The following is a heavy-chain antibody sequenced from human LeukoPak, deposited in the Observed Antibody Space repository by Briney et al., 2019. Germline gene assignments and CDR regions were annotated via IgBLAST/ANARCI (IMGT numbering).Heavy chain of an antibody. CDR2: ISSSSSYI. J-gene: IGHJ4*02. CDR3: AGGGGRITGTGTDY. CDR1: GFTFSSYW. D-gene: IGHD1/OR15-1a*01. V-gene: IGHV3-21*01. Sequence: GGSLRLSCAASGFTFSSYWMHWVRQAPGKGLEWVSSISSSSSYIYYADSVKGRFTISRDNAKNSLYLQMNSLRAEDTAVYYCAGGGGRITGTGTDYWGRGTLVTVSS.